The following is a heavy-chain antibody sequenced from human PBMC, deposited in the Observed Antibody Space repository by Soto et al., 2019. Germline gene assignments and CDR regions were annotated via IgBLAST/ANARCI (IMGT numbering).Heavy chain of an antibody. Sequence: EVQLLESGGGLVQSGGSLRLSCAASGFTFSTSSMNWVRQPPGKGLEWVSAISASGGDTYYADSVKGRFTISRDNSENKLYLQMNSLRADDTAVYSCASGWTGNYWGQGTLVTVAS. V-gene: IGHV3-23*01. CDR1: GFTFSTSS. CDR3: ASGWTGNY. CDR2: ISASGGDT. J-gene: IGHJ4*02. D-gene: IGHD6-19*01.